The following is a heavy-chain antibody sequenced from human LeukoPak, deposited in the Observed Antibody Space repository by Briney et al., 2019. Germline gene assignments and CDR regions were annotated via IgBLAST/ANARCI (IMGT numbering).Heavy chain of an antibody. V-gene: IGHV1-24*01. CDR3: ATDLGRPGLLFDY. CDR2: FDPEDGET. CDR1: GYTLTELS. Sequence: ASVKVSCKVSGYTLTELSMHWVGQDPGKGLEWMGGFDPEDGETIYAQKFQGRVTMTEDTSTDTAYMELSSLRSEDTAVYYCATDLGRPGLLFDYWGQGTLVTVSS. J-gene: IGHJ4*02. D-gene: IGHD1-14*01.